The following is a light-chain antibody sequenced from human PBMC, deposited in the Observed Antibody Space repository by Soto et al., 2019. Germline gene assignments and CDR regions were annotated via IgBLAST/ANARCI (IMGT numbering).Light chain of an antibody. Sequence: PGERATLSCWASESVGDYLAWYQQKPGQAPRLLIYGATKRTSGTPDRFSGTGSETAFTLAISRLEPEDFAVYYCQQYSSLWTFGQGTKVDIK. CDR1: ESVGDY. J-gene: IGKJ1*01. CDR3: QQYSSLWT. CDR2: GAT. V-gene: IGKV3-20*01.